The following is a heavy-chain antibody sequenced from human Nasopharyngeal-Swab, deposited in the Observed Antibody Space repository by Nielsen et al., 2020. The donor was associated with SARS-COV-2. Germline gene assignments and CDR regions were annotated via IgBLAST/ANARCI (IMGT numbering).Heavy chain of an antibody. CDR3: ARGLTIFGVASYYYYGMDV. V-gene: IGHV7-4-1*02. CDR2: INTNTGNP. Sequence: ASVKVSCKVSGYTFTSYAMNWVRQAPGQGLEWMGWINTNTGNPTYAQGFTGRFVFSLDTSVSTAYLQISSLKAEDTAVYYCARGLTIFGVASYYYYGMDVWGQGTTVTVSS. D-gene: IGHD3-3*01. J-gene: IGHJ6*02. CDR1: GYTFTSYA.